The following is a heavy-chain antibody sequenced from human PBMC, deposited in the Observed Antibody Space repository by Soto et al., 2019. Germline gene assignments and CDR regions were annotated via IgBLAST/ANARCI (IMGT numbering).Heavy chain of an antibody. CDR2: IKSKTDSGTT. CDR3: TTDPIVVVWDY. V-gene: IGHV3-15*07. J-gene: IGHJ4*02. CDR1: GFTFGDDA. Sequence: GGSLRLSCAASGFTFGDDAMHWVRQAPGKGLEWVGRIKSKTDSGTTDYAAPVKGRFTISRDDSKNTLYLQMNSLKTEDTAVYYCTTDPIVVVWDYWGQGTLVTVSS. D-gene: IGHD2-15*01.